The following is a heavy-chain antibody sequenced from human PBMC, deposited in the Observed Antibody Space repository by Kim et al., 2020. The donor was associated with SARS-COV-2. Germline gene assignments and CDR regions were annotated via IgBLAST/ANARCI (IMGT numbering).Heavy chain of an antibody. CDR3: ARRSGYSRRAFDI. Sequence: GGSLRLSCAASGFTFSSYGMHWVRQAPGKGLEWVSVIWYDGSNKYYADSVKGRFTISRDNSKNALYLQMNSLRAEDTAVYYCARRSGYSRRAFDIWGQGTMVTVSS. CDR1: GFTFSSYG. D-gene: IGHD1-1*01. J-gene: IGHJ3*02. CDR2: IWYDGSNK. V-gene: IGHV3-33*01.